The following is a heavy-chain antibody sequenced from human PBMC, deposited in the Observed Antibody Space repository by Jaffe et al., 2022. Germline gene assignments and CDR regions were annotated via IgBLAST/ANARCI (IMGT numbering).Heavy chain of an antibody. V-gene: IGHV3-7*01. J-gene: IGHJ4*02. CDR3: ARDRIVYSSSLDY. CDR2: IKQDGSEK. Sequence: EVQLVESGGGLVQPGGSLRLSCAASGFTFSSYWMSWVRQAPGKGLEWVANIKQDGSEKYYVDSVKGRFTISRDNAKNSLYLQMNSLRAEDTAVYYCARDRIVYSSSLDYWGQGTLVTVSS. D-gene: IGHD6-13*01. CDR1: GFTFSSYW.